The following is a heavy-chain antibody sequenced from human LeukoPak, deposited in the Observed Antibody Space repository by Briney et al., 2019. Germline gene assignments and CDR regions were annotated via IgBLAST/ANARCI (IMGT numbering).Heavy chain of an antibody. CDR2: IRSKAYGETA. CDR1: GFTFGDYA. V-gene: IGHV3-49*03. Sequence: GGSLRLSCTASGFTFGDYAMSWIRKAPGKGLEWVGFIRSKAYGETADYAASVKGRFTISRDNSKAIAYLQMNSLKTEDTAVYHCTRDRGAYNLYDYWGQGTLVTVSS. D-gene: IGHD1-1*01. J-gene: IGHJ4*02. CDR3: TRDRGAYNLYDY.